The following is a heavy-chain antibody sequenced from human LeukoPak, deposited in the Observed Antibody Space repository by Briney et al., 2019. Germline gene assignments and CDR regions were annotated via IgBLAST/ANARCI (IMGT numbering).Heavy chain of an antibody. CDR3: AKAVRVIDMAFDY. CDR2: ISGSGGST. D-gene: IGHD5-24*01. Sequence: PGGSLRLSCAASGFTFSSYSMAWVRQAPGKGLEWVSVISGSGGSTYYADSVKGRFTISRDNSKNTLYLQMNSLRAEDTAVYYCAKAVRVIDMAFDYWGQGTLVTVSS. J-gene: IGHJ4*02. V-gene: IGHV3-23*01. CDR1: GFTFSSYS.